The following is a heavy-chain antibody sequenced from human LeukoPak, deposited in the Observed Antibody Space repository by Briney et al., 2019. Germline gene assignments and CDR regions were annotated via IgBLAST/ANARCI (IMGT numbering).Heavy chain of an antibody. D-gene: IGHD4-17*01. CDR1: GGSISSSSYY. Sequence: SETLSLTCTVSGGSISSSSYYWGWIRQPPGKGLEWIGSIYYSGSTYYNPSLKSRVTISVDTSKNQFSLKLSSATAADTAVYYCARAPGTVTTFDYWGQGTLVTVSS. CDR3: ARAPGTVTTFDY. V-gene: IGHV4-39*07. J-gene: IGHJ4*02. CDR2: IYYSGST.